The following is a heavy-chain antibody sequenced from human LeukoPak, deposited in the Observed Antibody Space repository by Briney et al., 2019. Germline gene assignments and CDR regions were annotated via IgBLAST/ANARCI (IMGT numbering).Heavy chain of an antibody. CDR2: IIPIFGTA. D-gene: IGHD3-3*01. CDR1: GGTFISYA. Sequence: SVKVSCKASGGTFISYAISWVRQAPGQGLEWMGGIIPIFGTANYAQKFQGRVTITADESTSTAYMELSSLRSEDTAVYYCARDRVFWSGYYFDYWGQGTLVTVSS. J-gene: IGHJ4*02. V-gene: IGHV1-69*13. CDR3: ARDRVFWSGYYFDY.